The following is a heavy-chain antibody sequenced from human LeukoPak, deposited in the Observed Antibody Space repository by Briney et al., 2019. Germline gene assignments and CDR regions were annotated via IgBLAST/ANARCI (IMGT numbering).Heavy chain of an antibody. D-gene: IGHD5-18*01. V-gene: IGHV4-31*03. CDR3: ARGGYSYGRKYYFDY. J-gene: IGHJ4*02. CDR1: GGSISSGGYY. Sequence: SQTLSLTCTVSGGSISSGGYYWSWIRQHPGKGLEWIGYIYYSGSTYYNPSLKSRVTISVDTSKNQFSLKLSSVTAADTAVYYCARGGYSYGRKYYFDYWGQGTLVTVSS. CDR2: IYYSGST.